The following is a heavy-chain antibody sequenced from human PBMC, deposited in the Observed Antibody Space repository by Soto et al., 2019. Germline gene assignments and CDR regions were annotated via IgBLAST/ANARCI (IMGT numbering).Heavy chain of an antibody. CDR3: AKQRGYSSGWYGAFDI. Sequence: GGSLRLSCAASGFTFTSYAMSWVRQAPGKGLEWVSLISGGGGSTYYADSVKGRFTISRDDSKNAVYLQMDSLRAEDTAVYYCAKQRGYSSGWYGAFDIWGQGTMVTVSS. CDR1: GFTFTSYA. CDR2: ISGGGGST. V-gene: IGHV3-23*01. D-gene: IGHD6-19*01. J-gene: IGHJ3*02.